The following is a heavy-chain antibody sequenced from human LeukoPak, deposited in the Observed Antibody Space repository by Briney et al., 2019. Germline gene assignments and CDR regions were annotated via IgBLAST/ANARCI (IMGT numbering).Heavy chain of an antibody. CDR2: ISYDGSNK. CDR3: AKVFSGWYQNDAFDI. V-gene: IGHV3-30-3*01. J-gene: IGHJ3*02. CDR1: GFTFSSYA. D-gene: IGHD6-19*01. Sequence: PGRSLRLSCAASGFTFSSYAMHWVRQAPGKGLEWVAVISYDGSNKYYADSVKGRFTISRDNSKNTLYLQMNSLRAEDTAVYYCAKVFSGWYQNDAFDIWGQGTMVTVSS.